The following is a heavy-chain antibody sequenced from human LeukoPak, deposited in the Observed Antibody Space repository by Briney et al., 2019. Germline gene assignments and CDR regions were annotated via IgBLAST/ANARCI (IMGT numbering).Heavy chain of an antibody. J-gene: IGHJ4*02. Sequence: PGGSLRLSCAASGFTFSSYSMNWVRQAPGKGLEWVSSISSSSSYIYYADSVKGRFTISRDNAKNSLYLQMNSLRAEDTAVYYCARGDPGLVPFDYWGQGTLVTVSS. CDR1: GFTFSSYS. V-gene: IGHV3-21*01. CDR3: ARGDPGLVPFDY. D-gene: IGHD6-19*01. CDR2: ISSSSSYI.